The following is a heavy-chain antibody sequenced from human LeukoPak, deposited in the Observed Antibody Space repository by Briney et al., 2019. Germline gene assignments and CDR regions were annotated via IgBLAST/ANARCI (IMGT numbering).Heavy chain of an antibody. J-gene: IGHJ4*02. CDR2: ISYDVSNK. Sequence: GGSLRPSCAASGFTFSSYAMQWVRLAPGKGLEWVAVISYDVSNKYYADSVKGRFTISRDNSKNTLYLQMNSLRPEDTAVYYCARVSAAIPFDYWGQGNLVTVSS. D-gene: IGHD2-2*01. V-gene: IGHV3-30-3*01. CDR3: ARVSAAIPFDY. CDR1: GFTFSSYA.